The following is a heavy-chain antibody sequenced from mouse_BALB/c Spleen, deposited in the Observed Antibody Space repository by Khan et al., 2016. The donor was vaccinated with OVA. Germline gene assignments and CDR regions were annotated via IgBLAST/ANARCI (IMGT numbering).Heavy chain of an antibody. CDR1: GCSITSDYA. D-gene: IGHD1-1*01. J-gene: IGHJ1*01. CDR3: SRYLFYYGRGFFDV. V-gene: IGHV3-2*02. CDR2: ISCSGST. Sequence: EVQLQESGPGLVKPSQSLSLTCTVTGCSITSDYAWNWIRQFPGNKLEWMGYISCSGSTSYNPSLKSRVSFTRDPSKHQFFLHLNSVTSEDTATYYCSRYLFYYGRGFFDVWGAGTTVTVSS.